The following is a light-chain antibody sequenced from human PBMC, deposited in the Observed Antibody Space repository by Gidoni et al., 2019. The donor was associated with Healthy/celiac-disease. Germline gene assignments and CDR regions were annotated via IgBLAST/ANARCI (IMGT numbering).Light chain of an antibody. V-gene: IGKV3-20*01. CDR1: QSVSSSY. Sequence: ETVLTQSPGTLSLSPGERATLSCRASQSVSSSYLAWYQQKPGQAPRLLIYGASSRATGIPDRFSGSGSGTDFTLTISRLEPEDFAVYYCQQYGSSLGITFGPGTKVDIK. CDR2: GAS. J-gene: IGKJ3*01. CDR3: QQYGSSLGIT.